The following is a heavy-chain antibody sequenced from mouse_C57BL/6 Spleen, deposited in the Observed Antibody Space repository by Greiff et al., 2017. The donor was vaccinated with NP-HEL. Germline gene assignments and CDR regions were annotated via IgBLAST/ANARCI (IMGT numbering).Heavy chain of an antibody. CDR3: ARRDALYAKDY. J-gene: IGHJ4*01. CDR1: GYTFTSYW. Sequence: QVHVKQPGAELVMPGASVKLSCKASGYTFTSYWMHWVKQRPGQGLEWIGEIDPSDSYTNYNQKFKGKSTLTVDKSSSTAYMQLSSLTSEDSAVYYCARRDALYAKDYWGQGASVTVSS. CDR2: IDPSDSYT. V-gene: IGHV1-69*01.